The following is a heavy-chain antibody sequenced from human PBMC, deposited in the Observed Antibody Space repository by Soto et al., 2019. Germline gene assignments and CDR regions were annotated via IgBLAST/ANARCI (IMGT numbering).Heavy chain of an antibody. CDR1: GGTFSRYS. Sequence: ASVKVSCEACGGTFSRYSITWVRQAPGQGLEWMGWISAYNGNTNYEQKLQGRVTMTTDTSTSTAYMELRSLRSDDTAVYYCARGNRIEAFDIWGQGTMVTVSS. J-gene: IGHJ3*02. CDR3: ARGNRIEAFDI. D-gene: IGHD2-15*01. CDR2: ISAYNGNT. V-gene: IGHV1-18*01.